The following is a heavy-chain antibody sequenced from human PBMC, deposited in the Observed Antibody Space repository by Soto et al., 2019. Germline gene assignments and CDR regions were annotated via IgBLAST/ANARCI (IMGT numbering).Heavy chain of an antibody. CDR3: AKAYFVWSSEQPYYFDY. V-gene: IGHV3-23*01. D-gene: IGHD3-16*01. Sequence: EVQLLDSGGGLVQPGGSLRLSCAASGFTFSNYAMTWVRQGPGKGLEWVSGISGSGGRSYYADSVKGRFTISRDNSKSTXXLQMNSLRAEDTAVYYCAKAYFVWSSEQPYYFDYWGQGTLVTVSS. J-gene: IGHJ4*02. CDR2: ISGSGGRS. CDR1: GFTFSNYA.